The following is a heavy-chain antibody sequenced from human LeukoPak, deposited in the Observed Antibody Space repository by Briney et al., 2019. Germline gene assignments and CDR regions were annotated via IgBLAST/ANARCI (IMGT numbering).Heavy chain of an antibody. J-gene: IGHJ4*01. CDR1: GFTFSNYW. CDR2: IKQDGSEK. Sequence: PGGSLRLSCGASGFTFSNYWLSWVRQSPGKGLEWVANIKQDGSEKYYVNSVKGRFTISRDNAKNSLYLQMNSPRAEDTALYYCARDGGHSTDFDYWGHGTLVTVSS. V-gene: IGHV3-7*01. D-gene: IGHD2/OR15-2a*01. CDR3: ARDGGHSTDFDY.